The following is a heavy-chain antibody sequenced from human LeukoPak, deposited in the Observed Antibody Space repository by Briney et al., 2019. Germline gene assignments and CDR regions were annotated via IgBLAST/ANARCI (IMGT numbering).Heavy chain of an antibody. D-gene: IGHD6-13*01. Sequence: PSETLSLTCTVSGGSISSYYWSWIRQPPGKGLEWIGYIYYSGSTNYNPSLKSRVTISVDTSKNQFSLKLSSVTAADTAVYYCARAAAAGIRGWFDPWGQGTLVTVSS. CDR3: ARAAAAGIRGWFDP. J-gene: IGHJ5*02. CDR2: IYYSGST. V-gene: IGHV4-59*08. CDR1: GGSISSYY.